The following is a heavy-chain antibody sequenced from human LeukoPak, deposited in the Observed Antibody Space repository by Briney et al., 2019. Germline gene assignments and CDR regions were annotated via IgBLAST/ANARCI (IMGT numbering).Heavy chain of an antibody. CDR3: AKDTAHYYYDSSGPRFDP. CDR2: ISSSSSYI. D-gene: IGHD3-22*01. CDR1: GFTFSSYS. V-gene: IGHV3-21*01. J-gene: IGHJ5*02. Sequence: GGSLRLSCAASGFTFSSYSMNWVRQAPGKGLEWVSSISSSSSYIYYADSVKGRFTISRDNAKNSLYLQMNSLRAEDTAVYYCAKDTAHYYYDSSGPRFDPWGQGTLVTVSS.